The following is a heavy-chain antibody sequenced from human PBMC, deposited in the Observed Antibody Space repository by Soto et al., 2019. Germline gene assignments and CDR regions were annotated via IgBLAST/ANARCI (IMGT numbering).Heavy chain of an antibody. V-gene: IGHV4-39*01. J-gene: IGHJ6*03. CDR2: IYYSGST. Sequence: QLQLQESGPGLVKPSETLSLTCTVSGGSISSSSYYWGWIRQPPGKGLEWIGSIYYSGSTYYNPSLKSRVTISVDTSKNQFSLKLSSVTAADTAVYYCARQASYVLRYFDWSNPPAYYMDVWGKGTTVTVSS. CDR3: ARQASYVLRYFDWSNPPAYYMDV. D-gene: IGHD3-9*01. CDR1: GGSISSSSYY.